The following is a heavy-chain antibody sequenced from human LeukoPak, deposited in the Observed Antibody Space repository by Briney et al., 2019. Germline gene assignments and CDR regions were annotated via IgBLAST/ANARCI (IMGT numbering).Heavy chain of an antibody. V-gene: IGHV4-59*01. CDR3: ARRRDYYDSRGYYAFDI. CDR1: GGSISSDY. CDR2: IYDSGST. D-gene: IGHD3-22*01. Sequence: SETLSLTCNVSGGSISSDYWTWIRQPPGKGLEWIGNIYDSGSTNYNPSLKSRVTISVDTSKNQFSLKLNSVTAADTAVYYCARRRDYYDSRGYYAFDIWGHGTMVTVSS. J-gene: IGHJ3*02.